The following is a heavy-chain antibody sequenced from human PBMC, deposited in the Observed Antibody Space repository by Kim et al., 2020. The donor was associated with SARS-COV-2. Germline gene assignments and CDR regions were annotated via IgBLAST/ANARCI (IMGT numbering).Heavy chain of an antibody. Sequence: GTTKHNPSLKSRVTISIDTSKNQFSLKLRSVTAADTAVYYCARSVGFGFDPWGQGTLVTVSS. J-gene: IGHJ5*02. V-gene: IGHV4-59*01. CDR2: GTT. D-gene: IGHD1-26*01. CDR3: ARSVGFGFDP.